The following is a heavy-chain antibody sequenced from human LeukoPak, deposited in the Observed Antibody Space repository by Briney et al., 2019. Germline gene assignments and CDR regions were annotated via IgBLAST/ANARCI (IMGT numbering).Heavy chain of an antibody. Sequence: SETLSLTCTVSGGSISSYYWSWIRQPAGKGLEWIGSIYYSGSTYYNPSLKSRVTISVDTSKNQFSLKLSSVTAADTAVYYCATQQWLAPFDYWGQGTLVTVSS. V-gene: IGHV4-59*05. J-gene: IGHJ4*02. CDR2: IYYSGST. D-gene: IGHD6-19*01. CDR3: ATQQWLAPFDY. CDR1: GGSISSYY.